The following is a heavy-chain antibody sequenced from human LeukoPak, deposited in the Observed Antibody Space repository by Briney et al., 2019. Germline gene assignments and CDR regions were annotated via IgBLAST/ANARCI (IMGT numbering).Heavy chain of an antibody. D-gene: IGHD2-15*01. CDR3: ARGYCSGGSCYREYYFDY. V-gene: IGHV4-39*01. Sequence: SETLSLTCTVSGGSISSSSYYWGWIRQPPGKGLEWIGSIYYSGSTYYNPSLKSRVTISVDTSKNQFSLKLSSVAAADTAVYYCARGYCSGGSCYREYYFDYWGQGTLVTVSS. CDR1: GGSISSSSYY. J-gene: IGHJ4*02. CDR2: IYYSGST.